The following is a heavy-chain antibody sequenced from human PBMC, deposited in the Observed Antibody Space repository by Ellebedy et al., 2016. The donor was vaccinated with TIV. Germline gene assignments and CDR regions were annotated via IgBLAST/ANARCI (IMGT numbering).Heavy chain of an antibody. CDR2: ISYDGSNK. J-gene: IGHJ4*02. Sequence: GESLKISXAASGFTFSSYGMHWVRQAPGKGLEWVAVISYDGSNKYYADSVKGRFTISRDNSKNTLYLQMNSLRAEDTAVYYCAKSFRSTVAGTSAFDYWGQGTLVTVSS. D-gene: IGHD6-19*01. V-gene: IGHV3-30*18. CDR1: GFTFSSYG. CDR3: AKSFRSTVAGTSAFDY.